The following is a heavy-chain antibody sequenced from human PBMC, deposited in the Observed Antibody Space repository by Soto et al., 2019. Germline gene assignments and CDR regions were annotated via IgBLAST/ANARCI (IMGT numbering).Heavy chain of an antibody. Sequence: EVQLVETGGGLVLPGGSLRLSCVVSGFTLSNNRMTWVRQAPGQGLEWVSDLYFYGSANYADSVRGRFTIFKDDSKNTLYHQMTNLMADDKTLYYCATVGTRESFFDYWGQGTLVTVS. CDR1: GFTLSNNR. D-gene: IGHD3-10*01. V-gene: IGHV3-53*02. J-gene: IGHJ4*02. CDR3: ATVGTRESFFDY. CDR2: LYFYGSA.